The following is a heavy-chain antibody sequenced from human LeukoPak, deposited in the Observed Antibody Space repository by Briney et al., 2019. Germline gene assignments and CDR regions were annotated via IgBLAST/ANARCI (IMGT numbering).Heavy chain of an antibody. J-gene: IGHJ3*02. V-gene: IGHV3-23*01. D-gene: IGHD6-19*01. CDR3: AKAPASSGWSSLDAFDI. CDR2: ISGSGGST. CDR1: GFTFSSYA. Sequence: GGSLRLSCAASGFTFSSYAMSWVRQAPGKGLEWVSAISGSGGSTYYAGSVKGRFTISRDNSKNTLYLQMNSLRAEDTAVYYCAKAPASSGWSSLDAFDIWGQGTMVTVSS.